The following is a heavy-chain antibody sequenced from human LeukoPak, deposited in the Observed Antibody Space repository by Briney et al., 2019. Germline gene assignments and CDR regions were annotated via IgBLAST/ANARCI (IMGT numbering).Heavy chain of an antibody. V-gene: IGHV3-74*01. CDR2: IHSDGRST. Sequence: TGGSLRLSCAASGFTFSTYWMHWVRQPPGKGLVWVSRIHSDGRSTNYADSVKGRFTISRDNAKNTLFLQMNSLRAEHTAVYYCARAASTGTSFDYWGQGTLVTVSS. CDR3: ARAASTGTSFDY. D-gene: IGHD1-1*01. J-gene: IGHJ4*02. CDR1: GFTFSTYW.